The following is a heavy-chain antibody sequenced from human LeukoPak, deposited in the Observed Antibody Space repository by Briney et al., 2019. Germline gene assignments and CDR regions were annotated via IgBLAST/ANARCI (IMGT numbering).Heavy chain of an antibody. Sequence: ASVKVSCKASGYTFTSYGISWVRQAPGQGLEWMGWISAYNGNTNYAQKLQGRVTMTTDTSTSTAYMELRSLRSDDTAVYYCAGVGPSLVLGNIVVVPAAIEPHDAFDIWGQGTMVTVSS. J-gene: IGHJ3*02. CDR3: AGVGPSLVLGNIVVVPAAIEPHDAFDI. CDR1: GYTFTSYG. D-gene: IGHD2-2*02. CDR2: ISAYNGNT. V-gene: IGHV1-18*01.